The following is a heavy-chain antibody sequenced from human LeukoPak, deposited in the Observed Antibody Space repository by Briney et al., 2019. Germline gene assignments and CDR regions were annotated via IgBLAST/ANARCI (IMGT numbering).Heavy chain of an antibody. J-gene: IGHJ4*02. V-gene: IGHV4-39*07. CDR3: ATAAGASGNHIFDY. CDR1: GGSISSTSYY. D-gene: IGHD1-14*01. Sequence: SETLSLTCTVSGGSISSTSYYWGWIRQPPGKGLEWIGSMYYSGSTYYSPSLQSRVTISVDTSKNEFSLKLTSVTAADTAVYYCATAAGASGNHIFDYWGQGTLVTVSS. CDR2: MYYSGST.